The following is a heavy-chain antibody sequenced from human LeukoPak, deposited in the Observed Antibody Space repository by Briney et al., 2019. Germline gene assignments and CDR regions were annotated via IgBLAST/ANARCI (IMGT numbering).Heavy chain of an antibody. CDR1: GYTFTSCG. J-gene: IGHJ3*02. CDR2: ISAYNGNT. D-gene: IGHD3-10*01. V-gene: IGHV1-18*01. Sequence: ASVKVSCKASGYTFTSCGISWVRQAPGQGREWMGWISAYNGNTNYAQKLQGRVTMTTDTSTSTAYMELRSLRSDDTAVYYCASDYGSGTNWGAFDIWGQGTMVTVSS. CDR3: ASDYGSGTNWGAFDI.